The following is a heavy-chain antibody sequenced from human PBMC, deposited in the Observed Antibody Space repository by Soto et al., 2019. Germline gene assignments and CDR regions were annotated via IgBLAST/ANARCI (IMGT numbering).Heavy chain of an antibody. V-gene: IGHV1-69*01. CDR1: GGTFSSYA. J-gene: IGHJ4*02. Sequence: QVQLVQSGAEVKKPGSSVKVSCKASGGTFSSYAISWVRQAPGQGLEWMGGIIPIFGTANYAQKFQGRDTITADESTSTAYMELSSLRSEDTAVYYCARESIPYYDDSGGYYSRTHPFDYWGQGTLVTV. CDR3: ARESIPYYDDSGGYYSRTHPFDY. CDR2: IIPIFGTA. D-gene: IGHD3-22*01.